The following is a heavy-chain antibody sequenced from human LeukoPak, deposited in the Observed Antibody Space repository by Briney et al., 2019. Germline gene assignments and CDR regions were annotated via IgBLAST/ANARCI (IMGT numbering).Heavy chain of an antibody. Sequence: GGSLRLSCAASGFTFSSYAMTWVRQAPGKGLQWVSTISVSGENTYYADSVKGRFTISRDISKSTLYLQMNSLRDEDTAIYYCARYGSGSYYNGLFWGQGTLVTVSS. D-gene: IGHD3-10*01. V-gene: IGHV3-23*01. CDR1: GFTFSSYA. CDR3: ARYGSGSYYNGLF. CDR2: ISVSGENT. J-gene: IGHJ4*02.